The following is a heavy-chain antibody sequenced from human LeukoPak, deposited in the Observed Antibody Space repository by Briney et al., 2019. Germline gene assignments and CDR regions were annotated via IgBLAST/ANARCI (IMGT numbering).Heavy chain of an antibody. D-gene: IGHD6-19*01. CDR1: GGSISSGSHF. CDR2: VDYSGTI. CDR3: ARGRLARIPYFDS. J-gene: IGHJ4*02. V-gene: IGHV4-31*03. Sequence: SETLSLTCSVFGGSISSGSHFWRWIRQLPGKGLEWLGYVDYSGTIYYNSSLEGRLTLSVDTSNNQFSLDLRSMTAADTAVYYCARGRLARIPYFDSWGQGALVAVSS.